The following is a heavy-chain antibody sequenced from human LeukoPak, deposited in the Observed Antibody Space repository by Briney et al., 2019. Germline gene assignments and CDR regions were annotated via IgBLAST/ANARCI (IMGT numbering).Heavy chain of an antibody. CDR2: IIPVVDLA. CDR3: ARGNPAND. J-gene: IGHJ1*01. D-gene: IGHD1-14*01. Sequence: SVKVSCKASGATFSSDAITWVRQAPGQGLEWMGRIIPVVDLANYTEKLQGRVAIIADKSTNTAYMELSSLRSEDTAVYYCARGNPANDWGQGTLVTVSS. V-gene: IGHV1-69*04. CDR1: GATFSSDA.